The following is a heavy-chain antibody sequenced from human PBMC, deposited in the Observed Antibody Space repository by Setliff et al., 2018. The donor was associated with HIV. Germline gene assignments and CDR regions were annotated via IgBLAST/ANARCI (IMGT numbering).Heavy chain of an antibody. J-gene: IGHJ4*02. CDR1: GFTFSDYY. CDR3: ATIWMRGAYFDS. D-gene: IGHD3-3*01. CDR2: INNDATIT. Sequence: GGSLRLSCAASGFTFSDYYMSWIRQAPGKGLEWVSYINNDATITNYADSVKGRFTISRDNAKNTLYLQMNSLGVEDTAVYYCATIWMRGAYFDSWGQGTLVTVSS. V-gene: IGHV3-11*06.